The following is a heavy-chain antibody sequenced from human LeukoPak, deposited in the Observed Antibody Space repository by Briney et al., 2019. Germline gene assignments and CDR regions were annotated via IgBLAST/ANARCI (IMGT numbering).Heavy chain of an antibody. V-gene: IGHV3-33*01. D-gene: IGHD5-18*01. J-gene: IGHJ4*02. CDR3: AREVGGQLWFGYFDY. CDR2: IWYDGSNK. Sequence: GGSLRLSCAASGFTFSSYGMHWARQAPGKGLEWVAVIWYDGSNKYYADSVKGRFTISRDNSKNTLYLQMNSLRAEDTAVYYCAREVGGQLWFGYFDYWGQGTLVTVSS. CDR1: GFTFSSYG.